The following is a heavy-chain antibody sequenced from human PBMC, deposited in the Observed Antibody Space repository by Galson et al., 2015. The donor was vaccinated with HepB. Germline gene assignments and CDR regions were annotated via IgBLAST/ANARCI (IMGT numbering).Heavy chain of an antibody. V-gene: IGHV3-7*03. CDR1: GFTFKAYW. CDR2: VKSNGREQ. Sequence: SLRLSCAASGFTFKAYWMNWVRQAPGKGLEWVGDVKSNGREQYYVDSVKGRFTIYRDNAKNSLYLQMNSLTVEDTAVYYCVRGGWGGERPLDYWGQGTLVTVSS. CDR3: VRGGWGGERPLDY. D-gene: IGHD4-17*01. J-gene: IGHJ4*02.